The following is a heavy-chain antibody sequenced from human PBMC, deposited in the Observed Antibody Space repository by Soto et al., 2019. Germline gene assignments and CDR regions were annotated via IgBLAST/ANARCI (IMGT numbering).Heavy chain of an antibody. CDR1: GFIFSDYY. Sequence: GGSLRLSCAASGFIFSDYYMSWIRQAPGKGLEWVSYISSSGNTIYYADSVKGRFTISRDNAKNSLYLQMNSLRAEDTAVYYCARAKNDFWSGYYMDGGNDYWGQGTLVTVSS. CDR3: ARAKNDFWSGYYMDGGNDY. CDR2: ISSSGNTI. J-gene: IGHJ4*02. V-gene: IGHV3-11*01. D-gene: IGHD3-3*01.